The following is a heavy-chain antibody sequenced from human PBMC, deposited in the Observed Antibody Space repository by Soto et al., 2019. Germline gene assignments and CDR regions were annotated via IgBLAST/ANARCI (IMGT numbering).Heavy chain of an antibody. Sequence: QVQLVESGGGVLQPGRSLRLSCAASGVTFSSYGMYWVRQAPGTGLEWVAVISYDGTNNYYADSVKARFTVSRDDSKHALYLQINSLRRAYTAVYYCAKEKATRGYCFLVDYGGQGTLGTVSS. V-gene: IGHV3-30*18. CDR1: GVTFSSYG. CDR2: ISYDGTNN. J-gene: IGHJ4*02. D-gene: IGHD5-18*01. CDR3: AKEKATRGYCFLVDY.